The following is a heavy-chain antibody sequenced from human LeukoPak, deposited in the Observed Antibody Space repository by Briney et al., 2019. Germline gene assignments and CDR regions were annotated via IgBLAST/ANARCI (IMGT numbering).Heavy chain of an antibody. CDR1: GFTFSNYW. D-gene: IGHD2-21*02. Sequence: GGSLRLSCAASGFTFSNYWMHWVRQAPGKGLVWVSRINSDGSYTNYADSVKGRFTISRDNAKDTLYLQMNSLRAEDTAVYYCVRDSDTYAFDYWAQGTLVTVSS. J-gene: IGHJ4*02. CDR3: VRDSDTYAFDY. CDR2: INSDGSYT. V-gene: IGHV3-74*01.